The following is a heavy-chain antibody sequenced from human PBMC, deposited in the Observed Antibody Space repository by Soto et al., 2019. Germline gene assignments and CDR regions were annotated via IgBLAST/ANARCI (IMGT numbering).Heavy chain of an antibody. J-gene: IGHJ6*02. CDR1: GFTFSSYA. CDR3: ANGLGAIYYGMDV. V-gene: IGHV3-23*01. Sequence: GGSLRLSCAASGFTFSSYAMSWVRQAPGKGLEWVSAISGSGGSTYYADSVKGRFTISRDNSKNTLYLQMNSLRAEDTAVYYCANGLGAIYYGMDVWGQGTTVTVSS. CDR2: ISGSGGST. D-gene: IGHD3-3*01.